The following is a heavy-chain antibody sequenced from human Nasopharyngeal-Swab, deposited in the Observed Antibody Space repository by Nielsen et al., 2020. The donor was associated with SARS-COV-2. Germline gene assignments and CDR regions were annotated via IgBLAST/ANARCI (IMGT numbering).Heavy chain of an antibody. Sequence: GESLKISCIVSGLTFDHYALHWVRQPPGKGLEWLSLITGDGGRAYYADAVKGRFTVSSDSSKNSVYLQLNSLRSEDTALYYCARDALRGVLYTMDVWGQGTTVIVSS. V-gene: IGHV3-43*02. CDR3: ARDALRGVLYTMDV. CDR1: GLTFDHYA. J-gene: IGHJ6*02. CDR2: ITGDGGRA. D-gene: IGHD3-10*01.